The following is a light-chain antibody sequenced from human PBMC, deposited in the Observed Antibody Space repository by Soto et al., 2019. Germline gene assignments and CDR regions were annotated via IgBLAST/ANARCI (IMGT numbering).Light chain of an antibody. CDR1: QSVSSSY. J-gene: IGKJ2*03. CDR3: QQYGSSPYS. CDR2: GAS. Sequence: EIVLTQSPGTLSLSPGERATLSCRASQSVSSSYLAWYPQKPGQAPRLLIYGASSRATGIPDRFSASGSGKDFTRTIIRLEPEDFAVYYCQQYGSSPYSFGQGTKLEIK. V-gene: IGKV3-20*01.